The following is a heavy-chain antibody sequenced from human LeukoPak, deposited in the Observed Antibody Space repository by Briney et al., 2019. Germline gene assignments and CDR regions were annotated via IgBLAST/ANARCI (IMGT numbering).Heavy chain of an antibody. V-gene: IGHV3-23*01. Sequence: GGSLRLSCAASGLTFSSYGMSWVRQAPGKGLEWVSAISGSGGSTYYADSVKGRFTISRDNSKNTLYLQMNSLRAEDTAVYYCAKVRSGHIVVVTAIYYWGQGTLVTVSS. J-gene: IGHJ4*02. D-gene: IGHD2-21*02. CDR2: ISGSGGST. CDR3: AKVRSGHIVVVTAIYY. CDR1: GLTFSSYG.